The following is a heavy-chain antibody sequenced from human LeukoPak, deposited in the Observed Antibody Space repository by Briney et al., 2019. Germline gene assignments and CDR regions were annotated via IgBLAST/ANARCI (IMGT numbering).Heavy chain of an antibody. V-gene: IGHV7-4-1*02. CDR2: ITTKTGNP. J-gene: IGHJ4*02. CDR1: GYTFTIHS. D-gene: IGHD5-24*01. Sequence: GASVKVSCKASGYTFTIHSINWLRQAPGQGLEWMGWITTKTGNPTYAQGFTGRFVFSLDTSVSTAYLQISSLKAEDTAVYYCARDASTIRFDYWGQGTLVTVSS. CDR3: ARDASTIRFDY.